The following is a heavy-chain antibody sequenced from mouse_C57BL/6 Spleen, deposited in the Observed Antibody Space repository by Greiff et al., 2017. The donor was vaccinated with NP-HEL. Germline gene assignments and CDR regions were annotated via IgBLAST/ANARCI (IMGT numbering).Heavy chain of an antibody. CDR2: ISDGGSYT. CDR1: GFTFSSYA. J-gene: IGHJ2*01. V-gene: IGHV5-4*03. Sequence: EVKLMESGGGLVKPGGSLKLSCAASGFTFSSYAMSWVRQTPEKRLEWVATISDGGSYTYYPDNVKGRFTISRDNAKNNLYLQMSHLQSEDTAMYYSARGGVYGYDRFDYWGQGTTLTVSS. CDR3: ARGGVYGYDRFDY. D-gene: IGHD2-2*01.